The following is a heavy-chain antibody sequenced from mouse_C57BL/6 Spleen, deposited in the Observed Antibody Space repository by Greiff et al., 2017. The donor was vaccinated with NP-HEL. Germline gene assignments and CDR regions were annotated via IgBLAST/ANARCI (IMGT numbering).Heavy chain of an antibody. Sequence: EVKLMESGGGLVKPGGSLKLSCAASGFTFSSYAMSWVRQTPEKRLEWVATISDGGSYTYYPDNVQGRFTITRDNAKNNLYLQMSHLKSEDTAMYYCARAYYYSSSPYAMDYWGQGTSVTVSS. CDR3: ARAYYYSSSPYAMDY. CDR1: GFTFSSYA. J-gene: IGHJ4*01. D-gene: IGHD1-1*01. V-gene: IGHV5-4*03. CDR2: ISDGGSYT.